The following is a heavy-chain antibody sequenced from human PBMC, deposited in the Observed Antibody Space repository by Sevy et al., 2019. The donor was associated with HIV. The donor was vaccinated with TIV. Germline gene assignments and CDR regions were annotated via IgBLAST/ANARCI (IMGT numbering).Heavy chain of an antibody. CDR3: ARSDSSGYYDAFDI. CDR2: ISYDGSNK. V-gene: IGHV3-30*03. Sequence: GGSLRLSCVVSGITFSTSGMHWVRQAPGKGLEWVAVISYDGSNKYYADSVKGRFTISRDNSKNTLYLQMNSLRAEDTAVYYCARSDSSGYYDAFDIWGQGTMVTVSS. D-gene: IGHD3-22*01. CDR1: GITFSTSG. J-gene: IGHJ3*02.